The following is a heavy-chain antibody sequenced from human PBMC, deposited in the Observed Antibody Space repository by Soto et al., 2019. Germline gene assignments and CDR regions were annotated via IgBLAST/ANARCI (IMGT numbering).Heavy chain of an antibody. J-gene: IGHJ6*02. Sequence: QVQLVQSGAEVKKPGSSVKVSCKASGGTFSSYAISWVRQAPGQGLEWMGGIIPIFGTANYAQKFQGRVTITADESTSTAYMELSSLRSEDPAVYYCERHWIQLWLGYYYYGMDVWGQGTTVTVSS. CDR1: GGTFSSYA. CDR3: ERHWIQLWLGYYYYGMDV. D-gene: IGHD5-18*01. V-gene: IGHV1-69*12. CDR2: IIPIFGTA.